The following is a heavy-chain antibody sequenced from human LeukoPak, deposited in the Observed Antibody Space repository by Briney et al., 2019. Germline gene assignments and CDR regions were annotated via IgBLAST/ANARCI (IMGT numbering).Heavy chain of an antibody. J-gene: IGHJ4*02. CDR2: IDGGGGRT. CDR1: GGTFSSYA. CDR3: AKDFYDSSGSRYDY. V-gene: IGHV3-23*01. D-gene: IGHD3-22*01. Sequence: EASVKVSCKASGGTFSSYAISWVRQAPGVGLEWVSAIDGGGGRTWHADSVRGRFTISRDNSKNTLFMQMNSLRAEDTAVYYCAKDFYDSSGSRYDYWGQGTLVTVSS.